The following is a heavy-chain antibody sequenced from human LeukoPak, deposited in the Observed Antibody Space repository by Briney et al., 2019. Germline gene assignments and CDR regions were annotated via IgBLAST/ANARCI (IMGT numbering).Heavy chain of an antibody. CDR2: ISSSSSYI. Sequence: GGSLRLSCAASGFTFSSYSMNWVRQAPGKGLEWVSSISSSSSYIYYADSVKGRFNISRDNAKNSLYLQMNSLRAEDTAVYYCARDQNNWNEKDYWGQGTLVTVSS. D-gene: IGHD1-1*01. J-gene: IGHJ4*02. CDR1: GFTFSSYS. V-gene: IGHV3-21*01. CDR3: ARDQNNWNEKDY.